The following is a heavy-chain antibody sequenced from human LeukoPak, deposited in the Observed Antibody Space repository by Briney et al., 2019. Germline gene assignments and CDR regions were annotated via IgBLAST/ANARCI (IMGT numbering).Heavy chain of an antibody. J-gene: IGHJ4*02. D-gene: IGHD4-23*01. CDR1: GFTVTVSRNY. V-gene: IGHV3-53*01. CDR3: ARTGVLDGGNNFDF. CDR2: IYNDGRT. Sequence: PGGSLRLSCVASGFTVTVSRNYMNWVRQAPGKGLEWVSIIYNDGRTYYADSVKGRFTISRDNSKNTVYLQLNNLGAEDTAMYYCARTGVLDGGNNFDFWGQGTLVTVSS.